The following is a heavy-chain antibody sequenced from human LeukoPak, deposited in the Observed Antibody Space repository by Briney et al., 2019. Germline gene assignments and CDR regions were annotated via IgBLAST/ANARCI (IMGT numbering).Heavy chain of an antibody. J-gene: IGHJ4*02. V-gene: IGHV1-46*01. Sequence: GGSLRLSCAASGFTFSSYAMHWVRQAPGQGLEWMGIINPSGGSTSYAQKFQGRVTMTRDMSTSTVYMELSSLRSEDTAVYYCARDSVGATHEFDYWGQGTLVTVSS. CDR1: GFTFSSYA. CDR2: INPSGGST. D-gene: IGHD1-26*01. CDR3: ARDSVGATHEFDY.